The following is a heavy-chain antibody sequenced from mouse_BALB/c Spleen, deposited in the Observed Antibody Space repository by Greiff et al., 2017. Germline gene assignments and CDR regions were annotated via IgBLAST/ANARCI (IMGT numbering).Heavy chain of an antibody. J-gene: IGHJ2*01. CDR3: ARDGDEGYYFDY. D-gene: IGHD3-3*01. CDR2: INSNGGST. V-gene: IGHV5-6-3*01. CDR1: GFTFSSYG. Sequence: EVKLMESGGGLVQPGGSLKLSCAASGFTFSSYGMSWVRQTPDKRLELVATINSNGGSTYYPDSVKGRFTISRDNAKNTLYLQMSSLKSEDTAMYYCARDGDEGYYFDYWGQGTTLTVSS.